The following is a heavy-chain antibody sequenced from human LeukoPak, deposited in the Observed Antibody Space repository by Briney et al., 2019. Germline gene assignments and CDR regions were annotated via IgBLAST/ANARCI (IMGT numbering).Heavy chain of an antibody. CDR1: GFTVSSNY. J-gene: IGHJ6*03. Sequence: GGSLRLSCAASGFTVSSNYMSWVRQAPGKGLEWVSVIYSGGSTYYADSVKGRFTISRDNSKNTLYLQMNSLRAEDTAVYYCARESRDGYNFYTPPYYYYYYMDVWGKGTTVTVSS. CDR2: IYSGGST. V-gene: IGHV3-53*01. CDR3: ARESRDGYNFYTPPYYYYYYMDV. D-gene: IGHD5-24*01.